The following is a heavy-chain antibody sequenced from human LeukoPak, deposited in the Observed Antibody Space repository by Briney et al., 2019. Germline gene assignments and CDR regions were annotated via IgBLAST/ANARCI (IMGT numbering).Heavy chain of an antibody. J-gene: IGHJ4*02. CDR2: IYHSGST. V-gene: IGHV4-38-2*02. Sequence: SETLSLTCTVSGYSISSGSCWGWIRQPPGEGLDWIGSIYHSGSTFYNPSLKSRVTISVDTSKNQFSLKLSSVTAADTAVYYCARGHPYFDYWGQGTLVTVSS. CDR1: GYSISSGSC. CDR3: ARGHPYFDY.